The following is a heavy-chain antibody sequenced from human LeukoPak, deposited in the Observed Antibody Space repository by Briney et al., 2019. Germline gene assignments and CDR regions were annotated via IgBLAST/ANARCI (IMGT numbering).Heavy chain of an antibody. CDR3: ARRLPYCSGGSCYPFDY. Sequence: ASVKVSCKASGYTFTGYYMHWVRQAPGQGLEWMGWINPNSGGTNYAQKFQDRVTMTRDTSISTAYMELSRLRSDDTAVYYCARRLPYCSGGSCYPFDYWGQGTLVTVSS. V-gene: IGHV1-2*02. CDR2: INPNSGGT. J-gene: IGHJ4*02. D-gene: IGHD2-15*01. CDR1: GYTFTGYY.